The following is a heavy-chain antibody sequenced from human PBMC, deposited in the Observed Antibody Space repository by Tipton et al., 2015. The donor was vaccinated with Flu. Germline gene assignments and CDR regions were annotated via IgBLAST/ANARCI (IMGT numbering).Heavy chain of an antibody. CDR2: IHGVDST. J-gene: IGHJ4*02. V-gene: IGHV3-66*01. Sequence: AVSGFTVSPNYMGWVRQAPGKGLEWVSAIHGVDSTYYADSVKGRFTISRDNSKNTLYLQMNTLSPEDTAVYFCARGTSVTNFFDYWGQGTLVTVSS. CDR1: GFTVSPNY. CDR3: ARGTSVTNFFDY. D-gene: IGHD4-17*01.